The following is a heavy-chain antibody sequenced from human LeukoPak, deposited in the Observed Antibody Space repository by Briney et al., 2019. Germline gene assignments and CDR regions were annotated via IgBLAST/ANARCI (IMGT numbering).Heavy chain of an antibody. D-gene: IGHD1-7*01. Sequence: GGSLRLSCAASGFTFSSYSMNWVRQAPGKGLEWVSSISSSSSYIYYADSVKGRFTISRDNAKNSLYLQMNSLRAEDTAVYYCARDPRNWNSTLPDYWGQGTLVTVSS. J-gene: IGHJ4*02. V-gene: IGHV3-21*01. CDR2: ISSSSSYI. CDR3: ARDPRNWNSTLPDY. CDR1: GFTFSSYS.